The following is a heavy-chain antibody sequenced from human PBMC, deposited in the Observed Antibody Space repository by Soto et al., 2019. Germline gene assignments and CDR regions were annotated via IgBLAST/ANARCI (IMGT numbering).Heavy chain of an antibody. J-gene: IGHJ5*02. Sequence: SVKVSCKASGYTFTSYALHWVRQAPGQSLEWMGGIIPIFGTAKYAQKFQGRVTITADESTSTAYMELSSLRSEDTAVYYCARDSPSGSGSYYSPQGFDPWGQGTLVTVSS. D-gene: IGHD3-10*01. CDR1: GYTFTSYA. CDR2: IIPIFGTA. V-gene: IGHV1-69*13. CDR3: ARDSPSGSGSYYSPQGFDP.